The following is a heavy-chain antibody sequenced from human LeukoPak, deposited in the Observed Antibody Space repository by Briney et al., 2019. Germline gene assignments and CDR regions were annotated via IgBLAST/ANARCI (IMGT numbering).Heavy chain of an antibody. D-gene: IGHD5-24*01. V-gene: IGHV1-2*06. J-gene: IGHJ4*02. CDR1: AYDFTGYF. CDR3: AKDRDGANRIIL. CDR2: LNPNTGHT. Sequence: GASVKVSCKVVAYDFTGYFIHWVRQAPGQGPEWMGRLNPNTGHTVYAFKFQGRVTITRDTSGSTAYMEVTRLTSDDTALYYCAKDRDGANRIILWGQGTLVTVSS.